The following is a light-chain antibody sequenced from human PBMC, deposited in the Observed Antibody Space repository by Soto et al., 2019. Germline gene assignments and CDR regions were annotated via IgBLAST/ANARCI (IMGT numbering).Light chain of an antibody. Sequence: DIQMTQSPSTLSASVGDRVTITCRASQSISSWLAWYQQKPGKAPKLLIYKASSLESGVPSRFSGSGSGTAFTLTISSLQPDDFATYYCQKYNSYSYTFGQGTKLEIK. CDR1: QSISSW. CDR3: QKYNSYSYT. CDR2: KAS. J-gene: IGKJ2*01. V-gene: IGKV1-5*03.